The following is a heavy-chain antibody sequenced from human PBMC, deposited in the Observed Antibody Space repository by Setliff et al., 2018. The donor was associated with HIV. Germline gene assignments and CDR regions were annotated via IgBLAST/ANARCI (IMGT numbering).Heavy chain of an antibody. Sequence: GASVKVSCKASGYTFTNSFMHWVRQAPGQGLEWMGWISPYNDDTNYAQKFQGRVTITADESTSTAYTELSSLRSEDTAVYYCARDSLLGFDPWGQGTLVTVSS. J-gene: IGHJ5*02. V-gene: IGHV1-18*04. CDR2: ISPYNDDT. CDR1: GYTFTNSF. D-gene: IGHD2-15*01. CDR3: ARDSLLGFDP.